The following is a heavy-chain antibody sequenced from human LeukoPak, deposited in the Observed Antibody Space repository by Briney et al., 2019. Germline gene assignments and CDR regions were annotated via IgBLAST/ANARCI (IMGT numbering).Heavy chain of an antibody. V-gene: IGHV4-4*09. J-gene: IGHJ5*02. D-gene: IGHD2-2*01. CDR3: ARRDCTSTTCWFDP. CDR1: GGSISSYY. Sequence: PSETLSLTCTVSGGSISSYYWSWIRQPPGKGLEWIGYIYTGASTGYNPSLKSRVTMSVDTSKNQFSLKLGSVTAADTAVYYCARRDCTSTTCWFDPWGQGTLVTVSS. CDR2: IYTGAST.